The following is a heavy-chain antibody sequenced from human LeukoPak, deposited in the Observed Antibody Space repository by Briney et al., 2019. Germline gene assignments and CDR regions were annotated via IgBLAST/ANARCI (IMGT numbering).Heavy chain of an antibody. V-gene: IGHV4-59*05. CDR3: HFKYCSSSTCFYYFDY. CDR2: IYYSVIT. J-gene: IGHJ4*02. Sequence: SETLSLTCAVYGGSLSGLYWNWIRQTPGKGLEWIGSIYYSVITYYNPSLRSRVTISVDTSKNQFSLKLSSVTATDTAVYYCHFKYCSSSTCFYYFDYWGQGTLVTVSS. CDR1: GGSLSGLY. D-gene: IGHD2-2*01.